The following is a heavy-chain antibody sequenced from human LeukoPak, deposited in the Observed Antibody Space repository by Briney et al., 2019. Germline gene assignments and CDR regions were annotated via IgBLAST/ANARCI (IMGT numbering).Heavy chain of an antibody. V-gene: IGHV3-64*01. CDR3: TREGSPGTFDY. J-gene: IGHJ4*02. Sequence: PGGSLRLSCEASGFPPSRSTMHWVRQAPGKGLESVSAISSNGDSTYYAKSVKGRFTISRDSSKNTLYLQMDRLRPEDMAVYYCTREGSPGTFDYWGQGTLVTVSS. CDR1: GFPPSRST. CDR2: ISSNGDST. D-gene: IGHD6-13*01.